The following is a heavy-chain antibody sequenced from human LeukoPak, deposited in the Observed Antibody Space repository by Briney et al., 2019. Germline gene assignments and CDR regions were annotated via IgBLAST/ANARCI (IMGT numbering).Heavy chain of an antibody. D-gene: IGHD5-18*01. CDR2: IYYSGST. Sequence: KPSETLSLTCTVSGGSISSYYWSWIRQSPGKGLEWIGYIYYSGSTNYNPSLKSRVTISVDTSKNQFSLKLSSVTAADTAVYYCARDSADTAMALYYYYMDVWGKGTTVTVSS. CDR1: GGSISSYY. CDR3: ARDSADTAMALYYYYMDV. J-gene: IGHJ6*03. V-gene: IGHV4-59*12.